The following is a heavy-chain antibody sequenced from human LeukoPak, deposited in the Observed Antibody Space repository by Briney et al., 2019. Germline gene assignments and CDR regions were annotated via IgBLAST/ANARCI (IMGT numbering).Heavy chain of an antibody. V-gene: IGHV3-9*01. CDR1: GFTFSSYA. J-gene: IGHJ3*02. CDR2: ISWNSGSI. CDR3: AAARDGYINDAFDI. D-gene: IGHD5-24*01. Sequence: GGSLRLSCAASGFTFSSYAMSWVRQAPGKGLEWVSGISWNSGSIGYADSVKGRFTISRDNAKNSLYLQMNSLRAEDTALYYCAAARDGYINDAFDIWGQGTMVTVSS.